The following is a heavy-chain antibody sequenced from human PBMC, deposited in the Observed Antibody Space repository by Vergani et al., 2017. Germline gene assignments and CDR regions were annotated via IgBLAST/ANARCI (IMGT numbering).Heavy chain of an antibody. D-gene: IGHD2-2*01. CDR1: GGSISSSSYY. V-gene: IGHV4-39*01. CDR2: IYYSGST. CDR3: ARRGCSSTSCYLFDI. J-gene: IGHJ3*02. Sequence: QVQLQESGPGLVKPSETLSLTCTVSGGSISSSSYYWGWIRQPPGKGLEWIGSIYYSGSTYYNPSLKSRVTISVDTSKNQVSLKLSSVTAADTAVYYCARRGCSSTSCYLFDIWGQGTMVTVSS.